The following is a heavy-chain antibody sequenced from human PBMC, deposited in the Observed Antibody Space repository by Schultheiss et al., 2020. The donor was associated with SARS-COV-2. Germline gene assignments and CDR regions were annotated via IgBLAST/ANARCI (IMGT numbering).Heavy chain of an antibody. Sequence: SQTLSLTCTVSGGSISSYYWSWIRQPPGKGLEWIGEINHSGSTNYNPSLKSRVTISVDTSKNQFSLKLSSVTAADTAVYYCARADSSSSTDDAFDIWGQGTMVTVSS. CDR1: GGSISSYY. V-gene: IGHV4-34*01. CDR2: INHSGST. D-gene: IGHD6-6*01. J-gene: IGHJ3*02. CDR3: ARADSSSSTDDAFDI.